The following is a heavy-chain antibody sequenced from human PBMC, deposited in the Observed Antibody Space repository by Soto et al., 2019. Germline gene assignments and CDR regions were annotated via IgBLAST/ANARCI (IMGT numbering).Heavy chain of an antibody. CDR3: APTPITTIARGPHFDF. Sequence: VKVSCKVSGYTLAELSMHWVRQAPGKGLEWMGGFDPEDGETIYAEKFQGRVTMTEDTSTDTAYMELSSLRSEDTAVYYCAPTPITTIARGPHFDFWGQGTLVTVSS. D-gene: IGHD3-22*01. CDR2: FDPEDGET. J-gene: IGHJ4*02. CDR1: GYTLAELS. V-gene: IGHV1-24*01.